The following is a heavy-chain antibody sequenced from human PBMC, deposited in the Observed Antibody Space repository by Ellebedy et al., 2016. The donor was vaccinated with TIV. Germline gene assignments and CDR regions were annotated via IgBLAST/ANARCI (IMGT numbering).Heavy chain of an antibody. J-gene: IGHJ3*02. CDR2: ISGSGDNT. CDR3: ARDPVRVGPAFDI. D-gene: IGHD3-16*01. V-gene: IGHV3-23*01. Sequence: PGGSLRLSCAASGFTFSNNSMNWVRQAPGKGLEWVSSISGSGDNTYYADSVKGRFTISRDNSKNTLSLQMNSLRAEDTAVYYCARDPVRVGPAFDIWGQGTIVTVSS. CDR1: GFTFSNNS.